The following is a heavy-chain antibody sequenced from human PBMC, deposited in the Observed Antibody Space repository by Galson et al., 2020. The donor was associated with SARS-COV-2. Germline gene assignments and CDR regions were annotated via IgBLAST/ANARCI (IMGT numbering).Heavy chain of an antibody. CDR3: ARDRGKENDFWSGYSYNWFDP. Sequence: SQTLSLTCGVSGGSISGSRFYWGWIRQPPQKGLEWIGSISYGGATYYKPSLRSRITISVDTSKNQFSLRLSSVTAADTAVYYCARDRGKENDFWSGYSYNWFDPWGQGTLVTVSS. D-gene: IGHD3-3*01. J-gene: IGHJ5*02. CDR2: ISYGGAT. V-gene: IGHV4-39*07. CDR1: GGSISGSRFY.